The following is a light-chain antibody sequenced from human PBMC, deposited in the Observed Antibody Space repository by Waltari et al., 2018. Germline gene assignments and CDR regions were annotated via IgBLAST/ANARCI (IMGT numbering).Light chain of an antibody. CDR3: MIWHSSAVV. J-gene: IGLJ2*01. Sequence: QAVLTQPSSLSASPGASASLTCTFRSGINVGTYRQYWSPQNPGSPPQYLLRYKSDSDKQQGSGVPSRFSGSKDASANAGILLISGLQSEDDADYYCMIWHSSAVVFGGGTKLTVL. CDR2: YKSDSDK. CDR1: SGINVGTYR. V-gene: IGLV5-45*02.